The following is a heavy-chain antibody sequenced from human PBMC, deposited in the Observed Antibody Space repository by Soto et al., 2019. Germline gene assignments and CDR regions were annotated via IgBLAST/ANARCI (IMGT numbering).Heavy chain of an antibody. J-gene: IGHJ4*02. D-gene: IGHD3-9*01. CDR2: TIPIFGTA. CDR3: ARDNRGHYDILTGYPFNY. CDR1: GGTFSSYA. Sequence: SVKVSCKASGGTFSSYAISWVRQAPGQGLEWMGGTIPIFGTANYAQKFQGRVTITADKSTSTAYMELSSLRSEDTAVYYCARDNRGHYDILTGYPFNYWGQGTLVTVSS. V-gene: IGHV1-69*06.